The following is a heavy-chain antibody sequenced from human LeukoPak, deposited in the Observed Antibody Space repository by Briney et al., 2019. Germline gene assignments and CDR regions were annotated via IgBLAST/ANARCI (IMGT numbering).Heavy chain of an antibody. D-gene: IGHD4-11*01. J-gene: IGHJ4*02. CDR2: IYYSGST. CDR1: GGSISSYY. Sequence: PSETLSLTCTVSGGSISSYYWSWIRQPPKKGLEWIGYIYYSGSTDYNPSLKSRVTISVDTSKNQFSLKLTSVTAADTAVYYCARGPTYSNSYDYWGQGTLVTVSS. V-gene: IGHV4-59*01. CDR3: ARGPTYSNSYDY.